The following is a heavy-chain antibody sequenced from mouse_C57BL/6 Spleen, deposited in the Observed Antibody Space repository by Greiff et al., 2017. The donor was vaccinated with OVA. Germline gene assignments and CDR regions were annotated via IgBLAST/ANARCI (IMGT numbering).Heavy chain of an antibody. J-gene: IGHJ3*01. Sequence: QVQLKQPGTELVKPGASVKLSCKASGYTFTSYWMHWVKQRPGQGLEWIGNINPSNGGTNYNEKFKSKATLTVDKSSSTAYMQLSSLTSEDSAVYYCARLVSSNYLAWFAYWGQGTLVTVSA. CDR1: GYTFTSYW. CDR2: INPSNGGT. D-gene: IGHD2-5*01. V-gene: IGHV1-53*01. CDR3: ARLVSSNYLAWFAY.